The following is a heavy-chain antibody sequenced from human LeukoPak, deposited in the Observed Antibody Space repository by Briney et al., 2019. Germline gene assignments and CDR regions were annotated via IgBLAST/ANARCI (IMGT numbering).Heavy chain of an antibody. J-gene: IGHJ5*02. Sequence: GGSLRLSCAASGFTFDDYGMSWVRQAPGKGLECVSGINWNGGSTGYADSVKGRFTISRDNAKNSLYLQMNSLRAEDTALYYCARERAVVVPAAIRGNWFDPWGQGTLVTVSS. V-gene: IGHV3-20*04. CDR3: ARERAVVVPAAIRGNWFDP. D-gene: IGHD2-2*02. CDR1: GFTFDDYG. CDR2: INWNGGST.